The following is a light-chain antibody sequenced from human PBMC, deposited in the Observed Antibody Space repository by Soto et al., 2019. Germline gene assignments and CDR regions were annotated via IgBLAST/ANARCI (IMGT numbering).Light chain of an antibody. CDR2: AAS. CDR3: QKYNSAPRT. J-gene: IGKJ1*01. V-gene: IGKV1-27*01. CDR1: QGISNY. Sequence: DIPMTQSPSSLSASVGDRATITCRASQGISNYLAWYQQKPGKVPKLLIYAASTLQSGDPSRFSGSGSGTDFTITISSLQPEDVATYYCQKYNSAPRTFGQGTKVEIK.